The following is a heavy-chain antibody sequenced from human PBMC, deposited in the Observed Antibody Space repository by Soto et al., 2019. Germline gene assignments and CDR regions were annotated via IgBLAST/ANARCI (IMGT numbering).Heavy chain of an antibody. V-gene: IGHV1-18*01. Sequence: ASVKVSCKASGYTFTNYGFSWVRQAPGQGLEWMGWISAYNGNTNYAQRLQGRVTMTTDTSTSTAYMELRSLRSDDTAVYYCARHLSTTVAPLPFDCWGQGTLVTVSS. CDR3: ARHLSTTVAPLPFDC. J-gene: IGHJ4*02. CDR2: ISAYNGNT. D-gene: IGHD1-1*01. CDR1: GYTFTNYG.